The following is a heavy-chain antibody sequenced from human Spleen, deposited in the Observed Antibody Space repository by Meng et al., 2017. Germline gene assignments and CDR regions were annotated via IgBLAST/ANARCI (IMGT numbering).Heavy chain of an antibody. J-gene: IGHJ4*02. CDR3: AIETWGFDY. Sequence: ASVKVSCKSSGYTFTAYYIHWVRQAPGQGLEWMGRINPNSGGTNYARKFQGRVTMTRDTSISTADVELSRLRSDDTAVYYCAIETWGFDYWGQGTLVTVSS. CDR2: INPNSGGT. V-gene: IGHV1-2*06. CDR1: GYTFTAYY. D-gene: IGHD3-16*01.